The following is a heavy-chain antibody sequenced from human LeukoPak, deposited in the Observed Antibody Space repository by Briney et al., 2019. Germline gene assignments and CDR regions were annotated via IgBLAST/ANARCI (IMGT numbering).Heavy chain of an antibody. D-gene: IGHD5-24*01. CDR1: GFTFSSYS. V-gene: IGHV3-48*04. CDR2: ISSSSSTI. CDR3: ARPRGNVEMATFPFDY. J-gene: IGHJ4*02. Sequence: GGSLRLSCAASGFTFSSYSMNWVRQAPGKGLEWVSYISSSSSTIYYADSVKGRFTISRHNGRNSLCLEMNSLRAEDTAVYYCARPRGNVEMATFPFDYWGQGTLVTVSS.